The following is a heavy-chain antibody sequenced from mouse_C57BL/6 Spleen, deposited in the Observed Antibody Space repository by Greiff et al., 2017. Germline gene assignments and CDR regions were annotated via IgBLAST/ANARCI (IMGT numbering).Heavy chain of an antibody. CDR3: ARSRDYGRFYFDY. CDR2: INPNNGGT. J-gene: IGHJ2*01. V-gene: IGHV1-26*01. D-gene: IGHD1-1*01. CDR1: GYTFTDYY. Sequence: EVQLQQSGPELVKPGASVKISCTASGYTFTDYYMNWVKQSHGKSLEWIGDINPNNGGTSSNQNFTGKATLTVDKSSSTAYMERRSLTSEDSAVYDCARSRDYGRFYFDYWGQGTTLTVSS.